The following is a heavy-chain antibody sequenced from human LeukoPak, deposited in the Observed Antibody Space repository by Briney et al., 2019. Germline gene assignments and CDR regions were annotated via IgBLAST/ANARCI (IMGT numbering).Heavy chain of an antibody. Sequence: GGSLRLSCAASGFTFSSYGMSWVRQAPGKGLEWVSSISGSGSSTYYADSVKGRFTISRDNSKNTLYLQMKSLRAEDTAVYYCAKRKFYYGSGSYGNSFDYWGQGTLVTVSS. CDR1: GFTFSSYG. D-gene: IGHD3-10*01. CDR3: AKRKFYYGSGSYGNSFDY. J-gene: IGHJ4*02. V-gene: IGHV3-23*01. CDR2: ISGSGSST.